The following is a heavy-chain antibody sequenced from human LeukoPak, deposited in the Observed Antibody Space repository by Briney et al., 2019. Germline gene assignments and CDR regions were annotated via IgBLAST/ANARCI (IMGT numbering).Heavy chain of an antibody. Sequence: GGSLRLSCAASVFSFSTYTINWVRQARGKGLEWVSSITSRRTSIFYADSVKGRFTISRDDAKNSLYLQMNSLRAEDTALYYWARVSGYYRDYWGQGTLVTVSS. V-gene: IGHV3-21*01. J-gene: IGHJ4*02. CDR1: VFSFSTYT. CDR3: ARVSGYYRDY. D-gene: IGHD2/OR15-2a*01. CDR2: ITSRRTSI.